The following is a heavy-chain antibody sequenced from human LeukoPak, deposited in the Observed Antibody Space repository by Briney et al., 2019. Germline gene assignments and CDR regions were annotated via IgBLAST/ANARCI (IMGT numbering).Heavy chain of an antibody. CDR3: ARGRGSENVLPRFDY. J-gene: IGHJ4*02. D-gene: IGHD3-10*01. Sequence: GGSLRLSYSASGFTFSGFAMGWVRQAPGEGLEWVSSITGSGDKTHYADSVEGRFTISRDNSKNVLLLQMISLRAEDTALYYCARGRGSENVLPRFDYWGQGTLVTVSS. CDR1: GFTFSGFA. CDR2: ITGSGDKT. V-gene: IGHV3-23*01.